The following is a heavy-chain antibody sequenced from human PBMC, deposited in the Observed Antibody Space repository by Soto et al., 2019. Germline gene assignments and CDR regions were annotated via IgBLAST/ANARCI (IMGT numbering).Heavy chain of an antibody. J-gene: IGHJ5*02. CDR1: GGSISSSNW. Sequence: QVQLQESGPGLVKPSGTLSLTCAVSGGSISSSNWWTWVRQPPGKGLEWIGEIYHGGSTYYNPSLKRRVTISVDKSTNRCSRKLSSVTAADPAVYYCARVPTTVTNWFAPWGQGTLVTVSS. CDR3: ARVPTTVTNWFAP. V-gene: IGHV4-4*02. D-gene: IGHD4-17*01. CDR2: IYHGGST.